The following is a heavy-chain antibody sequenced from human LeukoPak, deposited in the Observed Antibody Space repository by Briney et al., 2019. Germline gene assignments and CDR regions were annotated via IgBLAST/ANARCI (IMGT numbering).Heavy chain of an antibody. CDR1: GGSFSGYY. CDR3: ARGRPPRQQLASVGYYYYGMDV. V-gene: IGHV4-34*01. D-gene: IGHD6-13*01. J-gene: IGHJ6*04. Sequence: PSETLSLTCAVYGGSFSGYYWSWIRQPPGKGLGWIGEINHSGSTNYNPSLKSRVTISVDTSKNQFSLKLSSVTAADTAVYYCARGRPPRQQLASVGYYYYGMDVWGKGTTVTVSS. CDR2: INHSGST.